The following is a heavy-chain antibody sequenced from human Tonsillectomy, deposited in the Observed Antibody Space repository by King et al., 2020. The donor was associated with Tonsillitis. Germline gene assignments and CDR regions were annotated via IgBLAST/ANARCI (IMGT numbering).Heavy chain of an antibody. CDR2: ISYDGSNK. V-gene: IGHV3-30-3*01. Sequence: VQLVESGGGVVQPGRSLRLSCAASGFTFSNYAMHWVRQAPGKGLEWVAVISYDGSNKYYADSVQGRFTISRDNSKNTLYLQMNSLRPDDTAVYYCARNRAGGGSYHAVDFWGQGTLVTVSS. CDR1: GFTFSNYA. D-gene: IGHD1-26*01. CDR3: ARNRAGGGSYHAVDF. J-gene: IGHJ4*02.